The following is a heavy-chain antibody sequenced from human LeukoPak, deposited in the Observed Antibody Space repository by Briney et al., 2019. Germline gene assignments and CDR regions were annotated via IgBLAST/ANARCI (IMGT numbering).Heavy chain of an antibody. D-gene: IGHD5-18*01. Sequence: GGSLRLSCAASGFTFSTYSMNWVRQAPGKGLEWVSFISTGSSTIYYADSAKGRFTISRDNAKNSLYLQMSSLRDEDTAVYYCARVAEIQLWLRSAFDYWGQGTLVTVSS. V-gene: IGHV3-48*02. J-gene: IGHJ4*02. CDR2: ISTGSSTI. CDR3: ARVAEIQLWLRSAFDY. CDR1: GFTFSTYS.